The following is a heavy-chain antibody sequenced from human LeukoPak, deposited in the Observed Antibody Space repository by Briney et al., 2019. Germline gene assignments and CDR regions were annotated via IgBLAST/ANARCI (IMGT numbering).Heavy chain of an antibody. D-gene: IGHD4-23*01. CDR2: INPSGGST. CDR1: GYTFTSYY. V-gene: IGHV1-46*01. Sequence: ASVKVSCKASGYTFTSYYMHWVRQAPGQGLEWMGIINPSGGSTSYAQKFQGRVTMTRDTSTSTVYMELSSLRSEDTAVYYCARDMDYGGNSESPHDYWGQGTLVTVPS. CDR3: ARDMDYGGNSESPHDY. J-gene: IGHJ4*02.